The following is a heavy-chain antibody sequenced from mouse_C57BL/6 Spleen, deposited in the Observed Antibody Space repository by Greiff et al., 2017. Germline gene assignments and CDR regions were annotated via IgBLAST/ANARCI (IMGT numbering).Heavy chain of an antibody. J-gene: IGHJ2*01. CDR2: IHPNSGST. V-gene: IGHV1-64*01. Sequence: VQLQQPGAELVKPGASVKLSCKASGYTFTSYWMHWVKQRPGQGLEWIGMIHPNSGSTNYNEKFKSKATLTVDKSSSTAYMQLSSLTSEDSAVYYCARKDSLRGFDYWGQGTTLTVSS. CDR1: GYTFTSYW. CDR3: ARKDSLRGFDY.